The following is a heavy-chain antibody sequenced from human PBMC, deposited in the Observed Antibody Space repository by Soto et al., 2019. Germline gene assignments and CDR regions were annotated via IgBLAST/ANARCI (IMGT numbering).Heavy chain of an antibody. CDR2: ISSGSSTI. Sequence: EVQLVESGGGLVQPGGSLRLSCAASGFTFSSASMNWVRQAPGKGLEWISYISSGSSTIYYADSVKGRFTISRDNAKNSLYLQMNCLRDEDTAVYYCANSWDYWGQGTLVTVSS. CDR1: GFTFSSAS. V-gene: IGHV3-48*02. J-gene: IGHJ4*02. CDR3: ANSWDY.